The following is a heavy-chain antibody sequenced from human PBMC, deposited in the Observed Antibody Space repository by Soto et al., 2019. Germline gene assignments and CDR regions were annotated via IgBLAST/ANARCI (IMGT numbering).Heavy chain of an antibody. Sequence: QVQLVESGGGVVQPGRSLRLSCAASGFTFSSYGMHWVRQAPGKGLEWVAVISYDGSNKNYADSVKGRFTISRDNSKNTLYLQMNSLRAEDTAVYYCATLDIVVVVEGAFDIWGQGTMVTVSS. CDR2: ISYDGSNK. V-gene: IGHV3-30*03. CDR1: GFTFSSYG. CDR3: ATLDIVVVVEGAFDI. D-gene: IGHD2-15*01. J-gene: IGHJ3*02.